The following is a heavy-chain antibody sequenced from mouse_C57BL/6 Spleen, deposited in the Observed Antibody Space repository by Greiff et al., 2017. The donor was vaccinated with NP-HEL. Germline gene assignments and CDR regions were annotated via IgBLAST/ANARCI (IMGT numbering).Heavy chain of an antibody. J-gene: IGHJ4*01. D-gene: IGHD2-3*01. CDR1: GYAFSSSW. CDR3: ARDGLYGRGRFYAMDY. V-gene: IGHV1-82*01. CDR2: IYPGDGDT. Sequence: QVQLQQSGPELVKPGASVKISCKASGYAFSSSWMNWVKQRPGTGLEWIGRIYPGDGDTNYNGKFKGKATLTADKSSSTAYMQLSSLTSEDSAVYFCARDGLYGRGRFYAMDYWGQGTSVTVSS.